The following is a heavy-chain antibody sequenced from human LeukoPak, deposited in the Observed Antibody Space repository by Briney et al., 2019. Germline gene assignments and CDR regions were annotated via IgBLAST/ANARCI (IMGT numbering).Heavy chain of an antibody. Sequence: ASVKASCKASGYTFTGYYMHWVRQAPGQGLEWMGWINPNSGGTNYAQKFQGRVTMTRDTSISTAYMELSRLRSDDTAVYYCARDAGFGELEFDYWGQGTLVTVSS. CDR1: GYTFTGYY. CDR3: ARDAGFGELEFDY. D-gene: IGHD3-10*01. J-gene: IGHJ4*02. CDR2: INPNSGGT. V-gene: IGHV1-2*02.